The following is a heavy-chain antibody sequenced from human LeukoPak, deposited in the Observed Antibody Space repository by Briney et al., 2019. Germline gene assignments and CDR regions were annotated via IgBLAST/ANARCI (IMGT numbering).Heavy chain of an antibody. CDR2: IYFSGST. CDR3: ASYYVGSSSFD. V-gene: IGHV4-39*01. Sequence: SETLSLTCTVPGGSITTNNYYWGWIRQPPGKALEWVGSIYFSGSTYYNPSLKSRVSVSADTSKNQFFLKLSSVTAADTAVYYCASYYVGSSSFDWGQGTLVTVSS. CDR1: GGSITTNNYY. D-gene: IGHD3-10*01. J-gene: IGHJ4*02.